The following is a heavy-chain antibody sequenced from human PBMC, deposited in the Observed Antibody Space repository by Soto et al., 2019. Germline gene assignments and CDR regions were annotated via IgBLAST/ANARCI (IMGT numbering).Heavy chain of an antibody. D-gene: IGHD1-26*01. CDR3: ARLGGSYAVPHFDY. J-gene: IGHJ4*02. Sequence: GGSLRLSCAASGFTFSSYGMHWVRQAPGKGLEWVAVIWYDGSNKYYADSVKGRFTISRDNSKNTLYLQMNSLRAEDTAVYYCARLGGSYAVPHFDYWGQGTLVTVSS. CDR2: IWYDGSNK. V-gene: IGHV3-33*01. CDR1: GFTFSSYG.